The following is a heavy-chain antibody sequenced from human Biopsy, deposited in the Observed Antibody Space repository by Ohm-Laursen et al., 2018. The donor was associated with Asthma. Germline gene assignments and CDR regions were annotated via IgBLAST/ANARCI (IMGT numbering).Heavy chain of an antibody. D-gene: IGHD3-22*01. CDR3: ARIPRRSGSYFVDY. V-gene: IGHV4-31*11. J-gene: IGHJ4*02. CDR2: IHHSGTS. CDR1: GDSITSGGCC. Sequence: TLSLTCAVSGDSITSGGCCWNWIRQHPGKGLEWIGYIHHSGTSYFNPPLKSRVSFSRDTSKNQFSLRLSSVTAADTAMYYCARIPRRSGSYFVDYWGQGTLVTVSS.